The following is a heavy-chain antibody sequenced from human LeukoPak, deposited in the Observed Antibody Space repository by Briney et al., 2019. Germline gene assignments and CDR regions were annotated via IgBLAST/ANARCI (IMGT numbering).Heavy chain of an antibody. D-gene: IGHD6-19*01. Sequence: SQTLSLTCAISGDSVSSNTGTWNWIRQSPSRGLEWLGRTYYRSKWYNDYAVSVKSRITINPDTSKNQFSLQLNSVTPEDTAVYYCARLAVAGVTAGYYYYYMDVWGKGTTVTVSS. CDR1: GDSVSSNTGT. CDR3: ARLAVAGVTAGYYYYYMDV. CDR2: TYYRSKWYN. J-gene: IGHJ6*03. V-gene: IGHV6-1*01.